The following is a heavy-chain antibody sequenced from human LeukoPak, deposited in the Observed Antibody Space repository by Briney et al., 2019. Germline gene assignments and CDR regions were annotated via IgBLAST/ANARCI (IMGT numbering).Heavy chain of an antibody. Sequence: GGSLRLSCAASGFTFSDYGMHWVRQAPGKGLEYVSTISSNGGSTYYANSVKGRFTVSRDNPKNTLYLQMGSLRAEDMAVYYCARDSSSRPFDYWGQGTLVTVSS. V-gene: IGHV3-64*01. J-gene: IGHJ4*02. CDR1: GFTFSDYG. D-gene: IGHD6-19*01. CDR2: ISSNGGST. CDR3: ARDSSSRPFDY.